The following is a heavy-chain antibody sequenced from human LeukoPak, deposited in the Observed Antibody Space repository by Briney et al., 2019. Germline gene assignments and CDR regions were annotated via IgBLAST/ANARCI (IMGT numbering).Heavy chain of an antibody. CDR2: IKQDGSEK. V-gene: IGHV3-7*01. D-gene: IGHD6-13*01. CDR3: ARDPSRGYNYYSYMDV. J-gene: IGHJ6*03. Sequence: GGSLRLSCAASGFTFSSYWMSWVRQAPGKGLEWVANIKQDGSEKYYVDSVKGRFTISRDNAKNSLYLQMNSLRAEDTAVYYCARDPSRGYNYYSYMDVWGKGTTVTVSS. CDR1: GFTFSSYW.